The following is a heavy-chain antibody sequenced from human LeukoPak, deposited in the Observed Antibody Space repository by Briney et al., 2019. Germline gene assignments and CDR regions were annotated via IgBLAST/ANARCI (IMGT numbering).Heavy chain of an antibody. Sequence: PSETLSLTCAVSGYSISSGYYWGWIRQPPGKGLEWIGSIYHSGSTYYNPSLKSRVTISADTSKNQFSLKLSSVTAADTAVYYCARDGGRDWFDPWGQGTLVTVSS. V-gene: IGHV4-38-2*02. CDR3: ARDGGRDWFDP. J-gene: IGHJ5*02. CDR1: GYSISSGYY. D-gene: IGHD6-25*01. CDR2: IYHSGST.